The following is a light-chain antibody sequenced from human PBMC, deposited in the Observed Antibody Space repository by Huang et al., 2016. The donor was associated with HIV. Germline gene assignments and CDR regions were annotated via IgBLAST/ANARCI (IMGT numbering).Light chain of an antibody. CDR1: QSVRSH. V-gene: IGKV3-11*01. CDR3: QQRSNWPPALT. Sequence: EIVLTQSPATLSLSPGERAILSCRASQSVRSHLAWYHQKPGQAPRLLIYDASNRATGIPARFSGSGSGTDFTLTISSLEPEDFAVYYCQQRSNWPPALTFGGGTKVEI. J-gene: IGKJ4*01. CDR2: DAS.